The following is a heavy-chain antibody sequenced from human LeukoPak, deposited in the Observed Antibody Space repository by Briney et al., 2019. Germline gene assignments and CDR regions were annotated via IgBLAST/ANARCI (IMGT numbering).Heavy chain of an antibody. J-gene: IGHJ4*02. V-gene: IGHV4-34*01. CDR2: INDSGGT. CDR3: ARGGGRLRYFDWLSPLDY. CDR1: GGSFSGYY. Sequence: SETLSLTCAVYGGSFSGYYWSWIRQPPGKGLEWIGEINDSGGTNYNPSLKSRVTISVDTSKNQFSLKLSSVTAADTAVYYCARGGGRLRYFDWLSPLDYWGQGTLVTVSS. D-gene: IGHD3-9*01.